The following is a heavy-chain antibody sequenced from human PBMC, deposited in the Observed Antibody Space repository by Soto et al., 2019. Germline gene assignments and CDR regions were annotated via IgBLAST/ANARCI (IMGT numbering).Heavy chain of an antibody. CDR2: IKSKTNGGTT. D-gene: IGHD3-10*01. Sequence: GGSLRLSCAASGFTFSNAWMNWVRQAPGKGLEWVGRIKSKTNGGTTDYAAPVKGRFTISRADSKNTLYLQMNSLKTEDTAVYYCSTDLGYYYGSGNYYVYHYYNMDVWGQGTTVTVSS. CDR3: STDLGYYYGSGNYYVYHYYNMDV. CDR1: GFTFSNAW. J-gene: IGHJ6*02. V-gene: IGHV3-15*01.